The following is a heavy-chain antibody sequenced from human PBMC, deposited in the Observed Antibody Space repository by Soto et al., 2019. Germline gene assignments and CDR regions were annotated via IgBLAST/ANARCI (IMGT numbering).Heavy chain of an antibody. V-gene: IGHV3-30*18. J-gene: IGHJ6*02. CDR1: GFTFSSYG. Sequence: LRLSCAASGFTFSSYGMHWVRQAPGKGLEWVAVISYDGSNKYYADSVKGRFTISRDNSKNTLYLQMNSLRAEDTAVYYCAKDLEKQLVAPLNYYYYYGMDVWGQGTTVTVSS. CDR2: ISYDGSNK. CDR3: AKDLEKQLVAPLNYYYYYGMDV. D-gene: IGHD6-6*01.